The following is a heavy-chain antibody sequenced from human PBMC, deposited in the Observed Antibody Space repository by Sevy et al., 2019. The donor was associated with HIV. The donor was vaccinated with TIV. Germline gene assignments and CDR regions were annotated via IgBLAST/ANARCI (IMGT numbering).Heavy chain of an antibody. J-gene: IGHJ4*02. CDR1: GGSIGSYY. V-gene: IGHV4-59*01. CDR3: AKDPGGGGIVN. CDR2: VYNSGST. D-gene: IGHD3-16*01. Sequence: SETLSLACTVSGGSIGSYYWSWIRQSPGKGLQWIGYVYNSGSTNYSPSLKSRVTISVDTSKNQFSLRLNSVTAADTAIYYCAKDPGGGGIVNWVQGTLVTVSS.